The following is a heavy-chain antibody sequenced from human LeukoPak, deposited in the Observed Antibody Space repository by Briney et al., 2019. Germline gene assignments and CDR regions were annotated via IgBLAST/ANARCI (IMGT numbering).Heavy chain of an antibody. Sequence: SETLSLTCTVSGGSISSYYWSWIRQPPGKGLEWIGYIYYSGSTNYNASLKGRVTISVDTSKNQFSLRLSSVTAADTALYFCTLGANYYDRNTYYFTDYWGQGTLVTVSS. CDR1: GGSISSYY. V-gene: IGHV4-59*12. CDR2: IYYSGST. J-gene: IGHJ4*02. CDR3: TLGANYYDRNTYYFTDY. D-gene: IGHD3-22*01.